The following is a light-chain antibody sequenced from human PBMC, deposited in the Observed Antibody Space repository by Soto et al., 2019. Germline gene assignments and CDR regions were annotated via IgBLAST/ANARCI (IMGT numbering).Light chain of an antibody. CDR3: QQYGDSIT. V-gene: IGKV3-20*01. CDR1: QSVSSSY. J-gene: IGKJ5*01. Sequence: EIVLTQSPGTLSLSPGERATLSCRASQSVSSSYLAWYQQKPGQAPRLLIYGASSRATGIPDRFSGSGSGTDFTLTISTLEPEDCAVYYCQQYGDSITFGQGTRLEIK. CDR2: GAS.